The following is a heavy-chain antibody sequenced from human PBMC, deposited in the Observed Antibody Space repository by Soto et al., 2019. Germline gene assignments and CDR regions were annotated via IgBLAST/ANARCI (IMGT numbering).Heavy chain of an antibody. J-gene: IGHJ4*02. V-gene: IGHV1-69*13. Sequence: ASVKVSCKAGGGTFRNHVCNWVGQAPGQGLEWMGGIIPIIGTPNYAQKFQGRVTITADASTNTVYLDVSSLRSQDTAVYYCARDLEFRHGNLSHLDDWGQGTLVTVSS. CDR3: ARDLEFRHGNLSHLDD. D-gene: IGHD3-10*01. CDR1: GGTFRNHV. CDR2: IIPIIGTP.